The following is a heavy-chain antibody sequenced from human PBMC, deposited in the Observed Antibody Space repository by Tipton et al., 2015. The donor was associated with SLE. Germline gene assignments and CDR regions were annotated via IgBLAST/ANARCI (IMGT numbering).Heavy chain of an antibody. V-gene: IGHV4-59*01. CDR2: IYYSGST. J-gene: IGHJ5*02. CDR1: GSPTSRYY. CDR3: ARRRRESRPSELWNWLDP. D-gene: IGHD1-14*01. Sequence: TLSLTCIVTGSPTSRYYWGWIRQPPGKRLEWIASIYYSGSTNYNPSLKSRVTITVDTSKNQFSLNLSSVTAADTAVYYRARRRRESRPSELWNWLDPWGQGIRVTVSS.